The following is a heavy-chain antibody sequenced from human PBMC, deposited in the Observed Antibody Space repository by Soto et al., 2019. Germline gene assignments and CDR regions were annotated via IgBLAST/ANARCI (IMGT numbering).Heavy chain of an antibody. D-gene: IGHD3-22*01. J-gene: IGHJ4*02. CDR2: ISSSGSTI. Sequence: HPGGSLRLSCAASGFTFSSYEMNWVRQAPGKGLEWVSYISSSGSTIYYADSVKGRFTISRDNAKNSLYLQMNSLRAEDTAVYYCARVSDSSVPDYWGQGTLVTVSS. V-gene: IGHV3-48*03. CDR3: ARVSDSSVPDY. CDR1: GFTFSSYE.